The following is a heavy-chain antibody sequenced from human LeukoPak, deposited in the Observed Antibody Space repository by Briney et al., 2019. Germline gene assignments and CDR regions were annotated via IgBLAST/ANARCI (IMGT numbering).Heavy chain of an antibody. CDR1: GYTFTSYG. D-gene: IGHD3-3*01. J-gene: IGHJ1*01. Sequence: GASVKVSCKASGYTFTSYGISWVRQAPGQGLEWMGWISAYNGNTNYAQKLQGRVTMTTDTSTSTAYMELRSLRSDDTAVYYCARGAPPYDFWSGYKSEYFQHWGQGTLVTVSS. V-gene: IGHV1-18*01. CDR2: ISAYNGNT. CDR3: ARGAPPYDFWSGYKSEYFQH.